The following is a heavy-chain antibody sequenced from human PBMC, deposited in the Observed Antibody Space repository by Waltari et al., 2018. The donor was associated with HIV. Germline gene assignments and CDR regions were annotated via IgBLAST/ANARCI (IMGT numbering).Heavy chain of an antibody. Sequence: QVQLVQSGDEVKKPGASVEDSCKASGYTITGYFLHWVRLAPGQGLEWMGRLNLSSGKTNYAQKFQGRVTMTSDTSIHTAYMELSSLRSDDTAVYYCARDMGPFNNWGQGTLVTVSS. CDR3: ARDMGPFNN. CDR2: LNLSSGKT. V-gene: IGHV1-2*06. D-gene: IGHD3-16*01. J-gene: IGHJ4*02. CDR1: GYTITGYF.